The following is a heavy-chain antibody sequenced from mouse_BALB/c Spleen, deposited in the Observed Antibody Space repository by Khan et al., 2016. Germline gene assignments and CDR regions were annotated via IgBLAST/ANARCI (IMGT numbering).Heavy chain of an antibody. Sequence: VQLQQSGPELVKPWASVKISCKASGYSFPDYFMYWVRPSLRNSHEWIGRIEPYFGQTFNNQKFKVKSTLTVDKSSSTAHLHLLLLTSEDSAVYYGVPGGLYAYWGPGTLVTVS. V-gene: IGHV1-37*01. CDR2: IEPYFGQT. J-gene: IGHJ3*01. D-gene: IGHD1-1*02. CDR3: VPGGLYAY. CDR1: GYSFPDYF.